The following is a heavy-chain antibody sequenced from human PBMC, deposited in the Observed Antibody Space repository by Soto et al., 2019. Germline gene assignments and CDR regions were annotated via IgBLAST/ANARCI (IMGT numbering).Heavy chain of an antibody. J-gene: IGHJ5*01. CDR1: GASISSSNFN. D-gene: IGHD4-4*01. CDR3: AGHGRYSNSGSAWFEP. CDR2: IYYSGST. Sequence: SEPLSLTCSVTGASISSSNFNWCWIRQPPGKGLEWIGSIYYSGSTYYNPSLTTRVTIFVDTSKNQFSLKLSSVTAADTAVFYCAGHGRYSNSGSAWFEPWGQGALVTLSS. V-gene: IGHV4-39*01.